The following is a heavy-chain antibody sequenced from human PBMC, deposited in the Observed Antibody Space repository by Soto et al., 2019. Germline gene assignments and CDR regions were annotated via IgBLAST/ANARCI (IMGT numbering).Heavy chain of an antibody. D-gene: IGHD4-17*01. Sequence: QVQLVQSGAEVKKPGSSVKVSCKASGGTFSSYAISWVRQAPGQGLEWMGGIIPIFGTPNYAQKFQGRVTITADESTSTAYMELSSLRSEDTAVYYCARRDGDYAGGYYYYGMDVWGQGTTVTVSS. J-gene: IGHJ6*02. CDR3: ARRDGDYAGGYYYYGMDV. CDR1: GGTFSSYA. V-gene: IGHV1-69*12. CDR2: IIPIFGTP.